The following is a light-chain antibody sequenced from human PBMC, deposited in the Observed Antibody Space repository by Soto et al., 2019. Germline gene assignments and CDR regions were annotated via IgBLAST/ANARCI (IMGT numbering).Light chain of an antibody. Sequence: QSVLTQPPSASGTPGQRVTISCSGRNSNIGSNYVHWYQHLPGTAPKLLIYRNNQRPSGVPDRFFGSKSGTSASLAISGLRSEDEADYYCAAWDDSLSSFYVFGTGTKVTVL. CDR1: NSNIGSNY. CDR3: AAWDDSLSSFYV. J-gene: IGLJ1*01. V-gene: IGLV1-47*01. CDR2: RNN.